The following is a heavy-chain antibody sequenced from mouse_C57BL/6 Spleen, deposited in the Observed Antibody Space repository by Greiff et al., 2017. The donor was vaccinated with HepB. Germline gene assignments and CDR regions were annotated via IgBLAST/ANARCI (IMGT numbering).Heavy chain of an antibody. D-gene: IGHD1-2*01. J-gene: IGHJ2*01. Sequence: QVQLKQPGAELVKPGASVKLSCKASGYTFTSYWMHWVKQRPGQGLEWIGMIHPNSGSTNYNEKFKSKATLTVDKSSSTAYMQLSSLTSEDSAVYYCARSGDYYGSDYWGQGTTLTVSS. V-gene: IGHV1-64*01. CDR3: ARSGDYYGSDY. CDR1: GYTFTSYW. CDR2: IHPNSGST.